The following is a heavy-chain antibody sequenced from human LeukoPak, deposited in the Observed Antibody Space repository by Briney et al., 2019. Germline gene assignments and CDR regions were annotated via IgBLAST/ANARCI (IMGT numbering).Heavy chain of an antibody. D-gene: IGHD3-9*01. CDR2: ISWNSGSI. CDR3: ARSLFWDILAPGAFDI. J-gene: IGHJ3*02. Sequence: GGSLRLSCAASGFTFDDYAMHWVRQAPGKGLEWVSGISWNSGSIGYADSVKGRFTISRDNAKNSLYLQMNSLRAEDTAVYYCARSLFWDILAPGAFDIWGQGTMVTVSS. V-gene: IGHV3-9*01. CDR1: GFTFDDYA.